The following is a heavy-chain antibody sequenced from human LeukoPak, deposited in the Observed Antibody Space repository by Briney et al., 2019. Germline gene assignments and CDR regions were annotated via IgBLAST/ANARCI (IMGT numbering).Heavy chain of an antibody. CDR3: ARGLYGSDSY. D-gene: IGHD6-19*01. V-gene: IGHV4-4*02. J-gene: IGHJ4*02. Sequence: SGTLSLTCAVSGDSISMYNWWIWVRQPPGKGLEWIGEIYHSGRANYNPSLKSRVNMSVDKSKNQFSLSLSSVAAADTAVYHCARGLYGSDSYWGQGNLVTVSS. CDR2: IYHSGRA. CDR1: GDSISMYNW.